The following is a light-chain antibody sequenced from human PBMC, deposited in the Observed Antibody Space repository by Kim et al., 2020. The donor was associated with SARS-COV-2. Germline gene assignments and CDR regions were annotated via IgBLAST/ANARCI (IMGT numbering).Light chain of an antibody. CDR2: EAS. CDR3: QQYRSYPWT. J-gene: IGKJ1*01. Sequence: DIQMTQSPSTLSASVGERVTITCRASRSLGDLLAWYQQKPGQAPKLLIYEASTLKSGVPSRFSGSGSETEFTLTTSSLQTDDFATYYCQQYRSYPWTFGQGTKVDIK. CDR1: RSLGDL. V-gene: IGKV1-5*03.